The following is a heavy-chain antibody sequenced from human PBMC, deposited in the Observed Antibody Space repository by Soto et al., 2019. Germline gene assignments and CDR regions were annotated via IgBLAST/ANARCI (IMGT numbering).Heavy chain of an antibody. CDR1: GFYFNSYA. CDR3: AGGTYLDY. J-gene: IGHJ4*02. Sequence: VQVLESGGGLVQPGGSLRLSCAASGFYFNSYAMSWVRQAPGKGLEWVSHIGANGDSTYYADSVKGRFTFSRDNFMNTVCLQMNSPRADDTAVYFGAGGTYLDYWGQGTLVSVSS. CDR2: IGANGDST. V-gene: IGHV3-23*01. D-gene: IGHD3-16*01.